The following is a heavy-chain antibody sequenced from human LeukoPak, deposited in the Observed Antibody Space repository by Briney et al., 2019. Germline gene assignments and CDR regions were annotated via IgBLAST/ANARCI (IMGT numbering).Heavy chain of an antibody. D-gene: IGHD3-9*01. CDR2: ISGSGDST. CDR3: AKDTGLSEYYDILTGYLHLDAFDI. J-gene: IGHJ3*02. Sequence: GGSLRLSCAASGFTFSTYGMHWVRQAPGKGLEWVSAISGSGDSTYYADSVKGRFTISRDNSKNTLYLQMNSLRAEDTAVYYCAKDTGLSEYYDILTGYLHLDAFDIWGQGTMVTVSS. V-gene: IGHV3-23*01. CDR1: GFTFSTYG.